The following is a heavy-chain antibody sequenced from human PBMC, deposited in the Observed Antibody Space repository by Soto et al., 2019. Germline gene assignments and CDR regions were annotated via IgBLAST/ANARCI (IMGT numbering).Heavy chain of an antibody. CDR2: IYWVVVK. Sequence: QITLKESGPTLVKPTQTLTLTCTFSGFSLSTSGVGVGWIRQPPGKALEWLALIYWVVVKRSSPSLKSRLTIPKDTSKNQVALTMTNMDPVNTATYYCAHRPLRFYGGNSFDYWGQGTLVTVSS. D-gene: IGHD4-17*01. J-gene: IGHJ4*02. CDR3: AHRPLRFYGGNSFDY. V-gene: IGHV2-5*02. CDR1: GFSLSTSGVG.